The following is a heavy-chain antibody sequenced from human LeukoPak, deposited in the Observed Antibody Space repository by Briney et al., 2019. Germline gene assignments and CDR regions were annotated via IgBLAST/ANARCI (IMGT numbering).Heavy chain of an antibody. Sequence: GRSLRLSCAASGFTFSSYGMHWVRQAPGKGLEWVAVISYDGSNKYYADSVKGRFTISRDNSKNTLYLQMNSLRAEDTAVYYCAKDYTVVTRGYFDYWGQGTLVTVSS. D-gene: IGHD4-23*01. CDR3: AKDYTVVTRGYFDY. J-gene: IGHJ4*02. CDR1: GFTFSSYG. CDR2: ISYDGSNK. V-gene: IGHV3-30*18.